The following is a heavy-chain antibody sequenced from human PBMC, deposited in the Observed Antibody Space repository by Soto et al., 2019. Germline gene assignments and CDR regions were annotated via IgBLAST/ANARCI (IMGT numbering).Heavy chain of an antibody. CDR1: GFTFSSYG. Sequence: QVQLVESGGGVVQPGRSLRLSCAASGFTFSSYGMHWVRQAPGKGLEWVALIWYDGSDKYYADSVKGRFTITRDNSKNTLYLQMNSLRAEDTAVYYCASKGRYYYGMDVWGQGTTVIVS. V-gene: IGHV3-33*01. J-gene: IGHJ6*02. CDR2: IWYDGSDK. CDR3: ASKGRYYYGMDV.